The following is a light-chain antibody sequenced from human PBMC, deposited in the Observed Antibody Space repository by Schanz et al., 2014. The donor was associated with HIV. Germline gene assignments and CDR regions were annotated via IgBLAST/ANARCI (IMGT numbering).Light chain of an antibody. V-gene: IGKV1-5*03. CDR2: RAS. J-gene: IGKJ2*01. Sequence: DIQMTQSPSTLSTSVGDRVTITCRASQRISWWLAWYQQKPGQAPSLLIYRASTLQTGVPSRFSGSGSGTEFTLTISSLQPADFATYYCQQYDTYLYTFGQGTKVEIK. CDR3: QQYDTYLYT. CDR1: QRISWW.